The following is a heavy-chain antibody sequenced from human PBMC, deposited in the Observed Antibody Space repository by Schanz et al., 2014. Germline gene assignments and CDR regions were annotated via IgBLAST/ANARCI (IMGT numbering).Heavy chain of an antibody. CDR1: GFTFSDSW. D-gene: IGHD2-15*01. J-gene: IGHJ4*02. CDR2: ISDDGSRR. V-gene: IGHV3-30*03. Sequence: VQLVESGGGLVQPGGSLRLSCAASGFTFSDSWMHWVRQAPGKGLEWVAVISDDGSRRHYADFVTGRFTISRDNSKDTVYLQMNSLRAEDTAVYYCARDWAGGGNDGWGQGTLVTVSS. CDR3: ARDWAGGGNDG.